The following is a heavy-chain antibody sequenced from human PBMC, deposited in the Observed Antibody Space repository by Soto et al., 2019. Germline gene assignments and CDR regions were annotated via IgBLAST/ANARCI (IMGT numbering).Heavy chain of an antibody. CDR1: GGSISSYY. Sequence: SETLSLTCTVSGGSISSYYWSWIRQPPGKGLEWIGYIYYSGSTYYNPSLKSRVTISVDTSKNQFSLKLSSVTAADTAVYYCARSLGGLYYYGMDVWGQGTTVTVSS. CDR2: IYYSGST. J-gene: IGHJ6*02. CDR3: ARSLGGLYYYGMDV. V-gene: IGHV4-59*08. D-gene: IGHD2-15*01.